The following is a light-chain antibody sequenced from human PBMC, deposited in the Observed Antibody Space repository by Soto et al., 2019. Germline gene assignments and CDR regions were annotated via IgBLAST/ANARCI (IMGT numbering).Light chain of an antibody. Sequence: ALTQPASVSGSPGQSITISCTGSSSDVGGYNYVSWYQQHPGKAPKLLIYEVSNRPSGVSNRFSGSKSGNTASLTISGLQAEDEADYYCSSYTTSSTYVFGTGTKLTVL. CDR2: EVS. CDR1: SSDVGGYNY. V-gene: IGLV2-14*01. CDR3: SSYTTSSTYV. J-gene: IGLJ1*01.